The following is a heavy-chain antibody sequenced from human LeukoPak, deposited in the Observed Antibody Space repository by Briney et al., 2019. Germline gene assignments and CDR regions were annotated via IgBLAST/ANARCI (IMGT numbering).Heavy chain of an antibody. CDR3: ARVAGIAGTPDY. D-gene: IGHD6-13*01. CDR2: INPNSGDT. J-gene: IGHJ4*02. CDR1: GYIFTGYY. V-gene: IGHV1-2*02. Sequence: GASVKVSCKASGYIFTGYYMYWVRQAPGQGLEWMGWINPNSGDTNYAQKFQGRVTMTTDTSTSTAYMELRSLRSDDTAVYYCARVAGIAGTPDYWGQGTLVTVSS.